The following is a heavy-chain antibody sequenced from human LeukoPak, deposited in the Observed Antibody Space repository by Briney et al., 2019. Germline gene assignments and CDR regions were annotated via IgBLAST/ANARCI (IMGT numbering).Heavy chain of an antibody. Sequence: PGGSLRLSCAASGFTFSSYAMHWVRQAPGKGLEWVAVISYDGSNKYYADSVKGRFTISRDNSKNTLYLQMNSLRAKDTAVYYCARDPRGWYYFDYWGQGTLVTVSS. CDR2: ISYDGSNK. J-gene: IGHJ4*02. CDR3: ARDPRGWYYFDY. D-gene: IGHD6-19*01. V-gene: IGHV3-30-3*01. CDR1: GFTFSSYA.